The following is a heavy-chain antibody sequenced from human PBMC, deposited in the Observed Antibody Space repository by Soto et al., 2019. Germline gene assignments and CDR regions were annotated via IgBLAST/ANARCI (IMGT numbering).Heavy chain of an antibody. CDR3: ARDRDEILTGYHDY. CDR1: GFTFTKFA. J-gene: IGHJ4*02. CDR2: ISYDGSEN. D-gene: IGHD3-9*01. Sequence: QVQLVESGGGVVQPGRSLRLSCAASGFTFTKFAMHWVRRAPGKGLEWVAVISYDGSENNYADSVKGRLTISRDNSKNTLYLQMNSLRAEDTAVYYCARDRDEILTGYHDYWGQGTLVTVSS. V-gene: IGHV3-30-3*01.